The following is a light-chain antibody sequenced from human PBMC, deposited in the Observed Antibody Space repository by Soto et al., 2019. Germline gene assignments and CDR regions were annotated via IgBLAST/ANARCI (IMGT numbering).Light chain of an antibody. J-gene: IGKJ2*01. V-gene: IGKV4-1*01. CDR1: QSVLYISNNKNY. CDR2: WAS. CDR3: QQYYSPPYT. Sequence: DIVMTQSPDSLAVSLGERATINCKSSQSVLYISNNKNYLAWYQQKPGQPPKLLIYWASTRESGVPDRFSGSGSGTDFTLTISSLQAEDVAVYYCQQYYSPPYTFGGGTKLEIK.